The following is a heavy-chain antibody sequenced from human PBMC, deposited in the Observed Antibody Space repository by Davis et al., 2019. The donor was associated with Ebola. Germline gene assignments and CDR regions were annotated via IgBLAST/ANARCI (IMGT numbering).Heavy chain of an antibody. D-gene: IGHD3-10*01. CDR1: VVSISRHS. Sequence: PSATLSLTCTVSVVSISRHSWRWLLQPPGKILECFGSIFYTGSAYYNSSLASRATISVDTSKNQFSLKLTSVTAADTAMYYCSERGSSVWGQGALVTVSS. CDR3: SERGSSV. V-gene: IGHV4-59*03. J-gene: IGHJ4*02. CDR2: IFYTGSA.